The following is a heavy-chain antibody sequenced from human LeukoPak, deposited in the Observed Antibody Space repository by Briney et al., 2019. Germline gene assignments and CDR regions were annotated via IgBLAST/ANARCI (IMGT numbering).Heavy chain of an antibody. CDR2: IYTSGST. D-gene: IGHD2-8*01. V-gene: IGHV4-4*07. J-gene: IGHJ5*02. Sequence: SETLSLTCTVSGGSISSYYWSWIRQPAGKGLEWIGRIYTSGSTNYNPSLKSRVTISVDTSKNQFSLKLSSVTAADTAVYYCVARMLYPRTKSWFDPWGQGTLVTVSS. CDR1: GGSISSYY. CDR3: VARMLYPRTKSWFDP.